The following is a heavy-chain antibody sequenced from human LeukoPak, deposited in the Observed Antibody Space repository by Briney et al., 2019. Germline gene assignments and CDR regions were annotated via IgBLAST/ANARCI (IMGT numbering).Heavy chain of an antibody. V-gene: IGHV3-53*01. D-gene: IGHD3-22*01. Sequence: AGGSLRLSCAASGFTVSSNYISWVRQAPGKGLEWVSVIYSGGSTYYADSVKGRFTISRDNSKNTLYLQMNSLRAEDTAVYYCARVSISLYYYDSSGGYYFDYWGQGTLVTVSS. CDR2: IYSGGST. J-gene: IGHJ4*02. CDR1: GFTVSSNY. CDR3: ARVSISLYYYDSSGGYYFDY.